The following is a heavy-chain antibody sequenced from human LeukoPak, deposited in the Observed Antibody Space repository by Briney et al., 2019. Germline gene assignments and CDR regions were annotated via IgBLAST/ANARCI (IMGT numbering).Heavy chain of an antibody. CDR1: GFTFSSYS. D-gene: IGHD3-10*01. V-gene: IGHV3-21*01. CDR2: ISSSSSYI. J-gene: IGHJ3*02. Sequence: GGSLRLSCAASGFTFSSYSMNWVRQAPGKGLEWVSSISSSSSYIYYADSVKGRFTISRDNAKNSLYLQMNSLRAEDTAVYYCAILSTQALTLLDAFDIWGQGTMVTVSS. CDR3: AILSTQALTLLDAFDI.